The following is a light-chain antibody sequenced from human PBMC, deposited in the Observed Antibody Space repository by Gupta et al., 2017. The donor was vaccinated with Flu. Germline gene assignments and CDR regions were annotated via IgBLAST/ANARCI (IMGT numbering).Light chain of an antibody. J-gene: IGKJ1*01. Sequence: ESVLTQSPGTLSLSPGERATRSCRASQSVSSSYLAWYQQKPGQAPRLLIYGASSRATGLPDRFSGSGSGTEITLTISRLEPEDFAVYYCQQEGSSPRTFGQGTKVEIK. CDR3: QQEGSSPRT. V-gene: IGKV3-20*01. CDR1: QSVSSSY. CDR2: GAS.